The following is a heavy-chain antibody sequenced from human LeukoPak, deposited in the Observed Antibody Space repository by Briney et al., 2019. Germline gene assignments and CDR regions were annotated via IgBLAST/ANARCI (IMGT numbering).Heavy chain of an antibody. J-gene: IGHJ4*02. CDR1: GFTFSNYA. CDR3: TRNSLDY. Sequence: GGSLRLSCAASGFTFSNYAMSWVRQAPGKGLEWVANIKADGSQQYYVDSVRGRFTITRDNAENSLYLQMNSLRAEDTAVYYCTRNSLDYWAWEPWSPSP. V-gene: IGHV3-7*03. CDR2: IKADGSQQ.